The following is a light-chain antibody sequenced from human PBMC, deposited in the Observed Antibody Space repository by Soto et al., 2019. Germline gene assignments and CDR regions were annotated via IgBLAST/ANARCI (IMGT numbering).Light chain of an antibody. J-gene: IGLJ2*01. CDR2: QVT. V-gene: IGLV2-8*01. CDR3: SSYGGGNNVV. CDR1: SSDVGGYNY. Sequence: QSALTQPPSASGSPGQSVTISCTGTSSDVGGYNYVSWYQQHPHKAPKLMIYQVTERPSGVPDRFSGSKSGNTASLTVSGLQPEDEADYYCSSYGGGNNVVFGGGTKVTVL.